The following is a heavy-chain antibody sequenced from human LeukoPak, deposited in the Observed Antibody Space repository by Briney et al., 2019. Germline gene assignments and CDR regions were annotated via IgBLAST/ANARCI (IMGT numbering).Heavy chain of an antibody. V-gene: IGHV4-34*01. CDR2: INHSGST. Sequence: SETLSLTCAVYGGSFSGYYWSLIRQPPGKGLEWIGEINHSGSTNHNPSLKSRVTISIDTSKNLFSLRLSSVTAADTAIYYCARDGGGRSFYYWGQGTLVTVSS. J-gene: IGHJ4*02. CDR3: ARDGGGRSFYY. CDR1: GGSFSGYY. D-gene: IGHD2-15*01.